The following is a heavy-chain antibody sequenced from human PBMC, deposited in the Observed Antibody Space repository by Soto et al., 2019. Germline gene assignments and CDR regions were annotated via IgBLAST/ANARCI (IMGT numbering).Heavy chain of an antibody. CDR2: ISGSGGSA. D-gene: IGHD5-12*01. J-gene: IGHJ4*02. Sequence: GGSLRLSCAASGFSFSNYAMNWVRQAPGKGLEWVSVISGSGGSASYADSVQGRFTISRDNSNNALYLQMNSLRPEDTAVHYCAREWSVANPGYWGQGTQVTVSS. V-gene: IGHV3-23*01. CDR1: GFSFSNYA. CDR3: AREWSVANPGY.